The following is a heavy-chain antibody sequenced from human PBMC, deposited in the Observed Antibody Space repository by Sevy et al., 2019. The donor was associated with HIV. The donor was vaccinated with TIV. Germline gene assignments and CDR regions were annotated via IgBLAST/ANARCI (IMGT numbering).Heavy chain of an antibody. Sequence: GGSLRLSCAASGFTFSSYAMSWVRHAPGKGLEWVSAISGSGGSTYYADSVKGRFTISRDNSKNTLYLQMNSLRAEDTAVYYCAKRRYYDFWSGDDYWGQGTLVTVSS. CDR2: ISGSGGST. CDR3: AKRRYYDFWSGDDY. V-gene: IGHV3-23*01. CDR1: GFTFSSYA. J-gene: IGHJ4*02. D-gene: IGHD3-3*01.